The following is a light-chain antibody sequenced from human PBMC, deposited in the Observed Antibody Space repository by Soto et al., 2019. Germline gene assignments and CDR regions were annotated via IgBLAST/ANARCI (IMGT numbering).Light chain of an antibody. V-gene: IGLV2-8*01. Sequence: LTQPPSASGSPGQSVTISCTGTTSDVGGYNYVSWYQQHPGKAPKVMIYEVSQRPSGVPDRFSGSKSGHTAYLTVSGLQPEDEAEYYCCSYAGSDIFYVFGTGTKVTVL. CDR3: CSYAGSDIFYV. CDR2: EVS. J-gene: IGLJ1*01. CDR1: TSDVGGYNY.